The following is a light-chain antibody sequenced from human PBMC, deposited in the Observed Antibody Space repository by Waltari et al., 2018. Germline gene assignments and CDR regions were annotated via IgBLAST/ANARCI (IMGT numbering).Light chain of an antibody. CDR1: QSLLYSSSNENY. Sequence: DIVLTHSPDSLPVSLADRATINCKCSQSLLYSSSNENYLPGYQHKPGQPPKLLIYWAATRKTGVPDRFSGSGSGTDFIRTISSLQAEDVAVYYCQQYYTTPLPFGGGTKVVI. CDR2: WAA. J-gene: IGKJ4*01. CDR3: QQYYTTPLP. V-gene: IGKV4-1*01.